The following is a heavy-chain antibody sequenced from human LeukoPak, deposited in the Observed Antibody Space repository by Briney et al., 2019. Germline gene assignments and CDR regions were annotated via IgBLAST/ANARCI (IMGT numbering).Heavy chain of an antibody. CDR2: IIPIFGTA. CDR1: GGTFSSYA. V-gene: IGHV1-69*06. D-gene: IGHD6-13*01. Sequence: ASVKVSCKASGGTFSSYAISWVRQAPGQGLEWMGGIIPIFGTANYAQKFQGRVTITADKSTSTAYMELSSLRSEDTAGYYCARGRPTTSIAAAGVIWFDPWGQGTLVTVSS. J-gene: IGHJ5*02. CDR3: ARGRPTTSIAAAGVIWFDP.